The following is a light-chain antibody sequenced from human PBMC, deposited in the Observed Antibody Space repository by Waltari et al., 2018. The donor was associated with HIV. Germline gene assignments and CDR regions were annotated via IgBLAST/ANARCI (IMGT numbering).Light chain of an antibody. CDR3: QQYGTSPYT. J-gene: IGKJ2*01. V-gene: IGKV3-20*01. Sequence: ERATLSCRASQSVSSSHLAWYQQTPGLPPRLLIYGASSRATGIPDRFGGSGSGTDFTLTISRLEPEDFAVYYCQQYGTSPYTFGQGTKLEIK. CDR2: GAS. CDR1: QSVSSSH.